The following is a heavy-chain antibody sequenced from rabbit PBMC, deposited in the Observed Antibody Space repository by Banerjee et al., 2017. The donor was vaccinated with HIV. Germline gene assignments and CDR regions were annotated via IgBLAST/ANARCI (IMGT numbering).Heavy chain of an antibody. Sequence: QQQLVESGGGLVKPGASLTLTCKASGFDFSNKAVMCWVRQAPGKGLEWIACVGSGGFTYYANWAKGRFTISKTSSTTVTLQMTSLTAADTATYFCARDSGTSFSSYGMDLWGPGTLVTVS. V-gene: IGHV1S45*01. J-gene: IGHJ6*01. CDR3: ARDSGTSFSSYGMDL. D-gene: IGHD4-1*01. CDR2: VGSGGFT. CDR1: GFDFSNKAV.